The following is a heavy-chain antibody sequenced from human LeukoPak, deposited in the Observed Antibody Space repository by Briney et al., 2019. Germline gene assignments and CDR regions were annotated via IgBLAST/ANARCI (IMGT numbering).Heavy chain of an antibody. D-gene: IGHD2-21*02. CDR3: ARGLVVVTAWFDP. J-gene: IGHJ5*02. CDR2: VYPNTGVT. CDR1: GYTFTGYY. V-gene: IGHV1-2*02. Sequence: ASVKVSCKASGYTFTGYYMHWVRQAPGQGLEWMGWVYPNTGVTNYAQNFQGRVTMTRDTSISTAYMELSRLRSDDTAVYYRARGLVVVTAWFDPWGQGTLVTVSS.